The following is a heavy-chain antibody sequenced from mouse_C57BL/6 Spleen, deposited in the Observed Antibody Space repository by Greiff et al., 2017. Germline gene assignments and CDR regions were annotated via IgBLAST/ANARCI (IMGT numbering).Heavy chain of an antibody. Sequence: LVESGASVKISCKASGYTFTDYYMNWVKQSHGKSLEWIGDINPNNGGTSYNQKFKGKATLTVDKSSSTAYMELRSLTSEDSAVYYCARGGTPFAYWGQGTLVTVSA. CDR3: ARGGTPFAY. J-gene: IGHJ3*01. CDR2: INPNNGGT. V-gene: IGHV1-26*01. D-gene: IGHD3-3*01. CDR1: GYTFTDYY.